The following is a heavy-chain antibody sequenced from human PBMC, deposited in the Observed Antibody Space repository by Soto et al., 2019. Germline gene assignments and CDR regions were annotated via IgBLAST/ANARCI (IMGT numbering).Heavy chain of an antibody. CDR1: GFTFSSYA. CDR2: ISYDGSNK. J-gene: IGHJ3*02. CDR3: ARDSVNDAFDI. D-gene: IGHD1-26*01. V-gene: IGHV3-30-3*01. Sequence: QVQLVESGGGVVQPGRSLRLSCAASGFTFSSYAMHWVRQAPGKGLEWVAVISYDGSNKYYADSVKGRFTISRDNSKKTLYLQMNSLRAEDTAVYYCARDSVNDAFDIWGQGTMVTVSS.